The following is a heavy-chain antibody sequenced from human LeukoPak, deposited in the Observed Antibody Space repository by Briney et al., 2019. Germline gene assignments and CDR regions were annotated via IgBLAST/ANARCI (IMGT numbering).Heavy chain of an antibody. Sequence: ASVKVSCKASGYTFTSYGISWVRQPPGHGPAWMGWISAYNGNTNYAQKLQGRVTMTTDTSTSTAYMELRSLRSDDTAVYYCARDSGDNLDYWGQGTLVTVSS. D-gene: IGHD4-17*01. CDR3: ARDSGDNLDY. CDR1: GYTFTSYG. J-gene: IGHJ4*02. V-gene: IGHV1-18*01. CDR2: ISAYNGNT.